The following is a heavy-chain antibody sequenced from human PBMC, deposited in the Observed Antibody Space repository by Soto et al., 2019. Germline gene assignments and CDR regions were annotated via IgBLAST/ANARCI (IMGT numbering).Heavy chain of an antibody. CDR2: ISGSGGST. CDR1: GFTFSSPA. D-gene: IGHD6-13*01. V-gene: IGHV3-23*01. Sequence: PGGSLTLSCAASGFTFSSPAISWVRQAPGKGLEWVSAISGSGGSTYYADSVKGRFTISRDNSKNTLYLQMNSLRAEDTAVYYCAKATAAAGTSSCFDPWGQGTLVTVSS. J-gene: IGHJ5*02. CDR3: AKATAAAGTSSCFDP.